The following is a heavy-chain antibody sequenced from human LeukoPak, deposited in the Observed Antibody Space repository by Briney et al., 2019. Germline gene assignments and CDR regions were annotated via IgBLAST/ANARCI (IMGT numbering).Heavy chain of an antibody. J-gene: IGHJ6*03. CDR3: ARGGLKNSGYDRRPFWYYYYYMDV. CDR1: GYTFTSYD. D-gene: IGHD5-12*01. CDR2: MNPNSGNT. Sequence: GASVKVSCKASGYTFTSYDINWVRQATGQGLEWMGWMNPNSGNTGYAQKFQGRVTITRNTSISTAYMELSSLRSEDTAVYYCARGGLKNSGYDRRPFWYYYYYMDVWGKGTTVTVSS. V-gene: IGHV1-8*03.